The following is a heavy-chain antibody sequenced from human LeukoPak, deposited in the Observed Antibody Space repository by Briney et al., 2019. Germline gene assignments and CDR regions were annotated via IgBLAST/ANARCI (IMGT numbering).Heavy chain of an antibody. D-gene: IGHD6-13*01. CDR1: GFTFGDYA. CDR3: TGEKYSSSWLADAFDI. V-gene: IGHV3-49*04. CDR2: IRSKAYGGTT. Sequence: GGSLRLSCTASGFTFGDYAMSWVRQAPGKGLEWVGFIRSKAYGGTTEYAASVKGRFTISRDDSKSIAYLQMNSLKTEDTAVFFCTGEKYSSSWLADAFDIGGQGTRVPVFS. J-gene: IGHJ3*02.